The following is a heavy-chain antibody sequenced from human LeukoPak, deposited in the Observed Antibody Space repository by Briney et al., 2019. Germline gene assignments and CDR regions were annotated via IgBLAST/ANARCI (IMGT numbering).Heavy chain of an antibody. CDR2: IYYSGST. J-gene: IGHJ6*02. D-gene: IGHD1-14*01. CDR1: GGSISSSSYY. Sequence: SETLSLTCTVSGGSISSSSYYWGWIRQPPGKGLEWIGSIYYSGSTYYNPSLKSRVTISVDTSKNQFSLKLSSVTAADTAVYYCARHGRPVGGTYYYYYGMDVWGQGTTVTVSS. CDR3: ARHGRPVGGTYYYYYGMDV. V-gene: IGHV4-39*01.